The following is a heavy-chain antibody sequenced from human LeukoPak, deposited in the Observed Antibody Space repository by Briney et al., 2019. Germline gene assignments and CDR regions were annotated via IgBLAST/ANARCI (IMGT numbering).Heavy chain of an antibody. V-gene: IGHV4-38-2*02. D-gene: IGHD3-10*01. CDR3: ARDSNVLLWFGELRYFDY. J-gene: IGHJ4*02. Sequence: SETLSLTCTVSGYSISSGYYWGWIRQPPGKGLEWIGSIYHSGSTYYNPSLKSRVTISVDTSKNQFSLKLSSVTAADTAVYYCARDSNVLLWFGELRYFDYWGQGTLVTVSS. CDR1: GYSISSGYY. CDR2: IYHSGST.